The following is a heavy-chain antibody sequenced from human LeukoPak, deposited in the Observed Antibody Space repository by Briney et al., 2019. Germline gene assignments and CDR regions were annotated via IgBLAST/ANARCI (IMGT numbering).Heavy chain of an antibody. J-gene: IGHJ4*02. CDR2: IWYDGSNK. D-gene: IGHD4-17*01. CDR1: GFTFSNYG. Sequence: PGGPLRLSCAASGFTFSNYGMHWVRQAPGKGWKWVAVIWYDGSNKYYADSVKGRFTISRDNSKNTLYLQMNSLRAEDTAVYYCARGSYGDYVGVDYWGQGTLVTVSS. CDR3: ARGSYGDYVGVDY. V-gene: IGHV3-33*01.